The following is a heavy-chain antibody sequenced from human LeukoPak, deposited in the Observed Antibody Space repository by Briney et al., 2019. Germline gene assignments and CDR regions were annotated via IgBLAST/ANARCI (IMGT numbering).Heavy chain of an antibody. J-gene: IGHJ4*02. CDR2: ISWNSGTI. D-gene: IGHD3-10*01. V-gene: IGHV3-9*01. Sequence: PGRSLRLSCAASGFSFDDYAMHWVRQAPGKGLEWVSGISWNSGTIGYADSVKGRFTISRDNAKNSLYLQMDSLRAEDTAVYYCARGSSAGDYWGQGTLVTVSS. CDR3: ARGSSAGDY. CDR1: GFSFDDYA.